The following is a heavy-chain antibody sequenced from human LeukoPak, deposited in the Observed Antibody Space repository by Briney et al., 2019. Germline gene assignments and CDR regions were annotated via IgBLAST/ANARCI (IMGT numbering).Heavy chain of an antibody. CDR2: IYYSGST. J-gene: IGHJ5*02. CDR1: GGSFSGYY. D-gene: IGHD7-27*01. CDR3: ARYTGEDNWFDP. V-gene: IGHV4-59*08. Sequence: SETLSLTCAVYGGSFSGYYGSWIRQPPGKGLEWIGYIYYSGSTSYNPSLKSRVTISVDTSKNQFSLKLSSVTAADTAVYYCARYTGEDNWFDPWGQGTLVTVSS.